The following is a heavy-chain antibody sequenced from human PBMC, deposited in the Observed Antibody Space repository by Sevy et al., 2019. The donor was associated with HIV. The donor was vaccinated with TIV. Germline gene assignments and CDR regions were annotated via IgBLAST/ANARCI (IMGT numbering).Heavy chain of an antibody. J-gene: IGHJ4*02. D-gene: IGHD5-18*01. Sequence: GGSLRLSCAASGFTFSIYWMHWVRQVPGKGLVWVSRINSDGSSTRNADSVKGRFTISRDNAKNTLYLQMNSLRVEDTAVYYCVREGVGGYSYAFHHWGQGTLVTVSS. CDR3: VREGVGGYSYAFHH. CDR2: INSDGSST. V-gene: IGHV3-74*01. CDR1: GFTFSIYW.